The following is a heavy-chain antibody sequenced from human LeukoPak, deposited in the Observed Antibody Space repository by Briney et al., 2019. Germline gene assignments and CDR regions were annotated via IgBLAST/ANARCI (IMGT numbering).Heavy chain of an antibody. D-gene: IGHD4-17*01. J-gene: IGHJ3*02. CDR3: ARRIYGDFDAFDI. CDR1: TGSIISHVYY. Sequence: SETLSLTCIVYTGSIISHVYYWGWIRQPPGRGLEWIGIIYHAGTTYYTPSLKSRVTISVDTSKNQLSLHLSSVTAADTAVYYCARRIYGDFDAFDIWGHGTLVTVSS. CDR2: IYHAGTT. V-gene: IGHV4-39*01.